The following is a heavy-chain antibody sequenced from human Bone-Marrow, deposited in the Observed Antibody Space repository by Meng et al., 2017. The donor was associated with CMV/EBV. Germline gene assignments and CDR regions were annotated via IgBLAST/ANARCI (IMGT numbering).Heavy chain of an antibody. CDR3: ARSLGLATVWMHYYYGMDV. D-gene: IGHD2-2*03. V-gene: IGHV1-69*05. CDR1: GGTFSSYA. Sequence: SVKVSCKASGGTFSSYAISWVRQAPGQGLEWMGGIIPIFGTANYAQKFQGRVTITTDESTSTAYMELSSLRPEDTAVYYCARSLGLATVWMHYYYGMDVWGQGTTVTVSS. J-gene: IGHJ6*02. CDR2: IIPIFGTA.